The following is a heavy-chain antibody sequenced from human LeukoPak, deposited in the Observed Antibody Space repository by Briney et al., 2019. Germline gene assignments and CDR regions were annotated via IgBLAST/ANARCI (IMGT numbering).Heavy chain of an antibody. CDR3: ARHAPLSKYYGSGSHGPYNWFDP. Sequence: GGSLRLSCAASGFTFDDYGMSWVRQVPGKGLEWVSGINTDGGRTGYADSVKGRFTISRDNAKNSLYLQMNSLRAEDTAVYYCARHAPLSKYYGSGSHGPYNWFDPWGQGTLVTVSS. J-gene: IGHJ5*02. V-gene: IGHV3-20*04. CDR2: INTDGGRT. CDR1: GFTFDDYG. D-gene: IGHD3-10*01.